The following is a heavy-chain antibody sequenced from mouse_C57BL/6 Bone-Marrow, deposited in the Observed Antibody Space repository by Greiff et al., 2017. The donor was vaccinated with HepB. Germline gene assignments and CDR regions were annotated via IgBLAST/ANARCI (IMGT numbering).Heavy chain of an antibody. V-gene: IGHV1-4*01. CDR3: ARSGITTVVANFDY. CDR1: GYTFTSYT. D-gene: IGHD1-1*01. Sequence: VQLKQSGAELARPGASVKMSCKASGYTFTSYTMHWVKQRPGQGLEWIGYINPSSGYTKYNQKFKDKATLTADKSSSTAYMQLSSLTSEDSAVYYCARSGITTVVANFDYWGQGTTLTVSS. J-gene: IGHJ2*01. CDR2: INPSSGYT.